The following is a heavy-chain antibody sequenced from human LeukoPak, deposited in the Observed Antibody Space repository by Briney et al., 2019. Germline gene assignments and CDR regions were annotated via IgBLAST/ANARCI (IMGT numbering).Heavy chain of an antibody. CDR2: IIPIFGTA. D-gene: IGHD6-13*01. V-gene: IGHV1-69*05. CDR1: GGTFSSYA. J-gene: IGHJ5*02. Sequence: VASVKVSCKAPGGTFSSYAISWVRQAPGQGLEWMGGIIPIFGTANYAQKFQGRVTITTDESTSTAYMELSSLRSEDTAVYYCARADSSSPMAGFDPWGQGTLVTVSS. CDR3: ARADSSSPMAGFDP.